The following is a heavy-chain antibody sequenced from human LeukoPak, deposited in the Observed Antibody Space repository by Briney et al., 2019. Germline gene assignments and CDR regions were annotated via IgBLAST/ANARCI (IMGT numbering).Heavy chain of an antibody. CDR3: ARDGYSYRSFDY. Sequence: GRSLRLSRAASGFTFSSYTMNWVRQAPGKGLEWLSYISSSGTTIYYADSVKGRFTISRDNAKNSLYLQMNSLRDEDTAVYYCARDGYSYRSFDYWGQGTLVTVSS. V-gene: IGHV3-48*02. J-gene: IGHJ4*02. D-gene: IGHD5-24*01. CDR1: GFTFSSYT. CDR2: ISSSGTTI.